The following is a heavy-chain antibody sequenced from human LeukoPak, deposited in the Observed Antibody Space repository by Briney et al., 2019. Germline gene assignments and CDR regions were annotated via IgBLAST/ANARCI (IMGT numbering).Heavy chain of an antibody. Sequence: SETLSLTCTVSGGSISSGGYYWSWIRQRPGKGLEWIGYIYYSGSTYYNPSLKSRVTISVDTSKNQFSLKLSSVTAADTAVYYCATISLYGYFDYWGQGTLVTVSS. CDR2: IYYSGST. V-gene: IGHV4-31*03. CDR3: ATISLYGYFDY. D-gene: IGHD3-10*01. CDR1: GGSISSGGYY. J-gene: IGHJ4*02.